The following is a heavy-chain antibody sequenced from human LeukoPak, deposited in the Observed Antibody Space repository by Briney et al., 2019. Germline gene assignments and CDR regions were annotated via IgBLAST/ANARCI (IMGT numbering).Heavy chain of an antibody. CDR1: GYTFSDYY. CDR3: ARAAASSHFDH. CDR2: MNANNGAT. Sequence: ASVKVSCKTSGYTFSDYYIHWVRQAPGQRLEWMAWMNANNGATDSSQRFQGRVTVTRGTSITTAYMELHSLRSDDTAVYYCARAAASSHFDHWGQGTLVTVSS. J-gene: IGHJ4*02. V-gene: IGHV1-2*02. D-gene: IGHD2-2*01.